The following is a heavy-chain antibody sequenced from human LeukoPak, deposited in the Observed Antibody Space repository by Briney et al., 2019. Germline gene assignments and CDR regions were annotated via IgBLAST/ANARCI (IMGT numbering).Heavy chain of an antibody. CDR2: ISYDGSNK. CDR3: ARDDGYTSNLDY. Sequence: GGSLRLSCAASGFTFSSYAMHWVRQAPGKGLEWVAVISYDGSNKYYADSVKGRFTISRDNSKNTLYLQMNSLRAEDTAVYYCARDDGYTSNLDYWGQGTLVTVSS. CDR1: GFTFSSYA. D-gene: IGHD5-24*01. J-gene: IGHJ4*02. V-gene: IGHV3-30-3*01.